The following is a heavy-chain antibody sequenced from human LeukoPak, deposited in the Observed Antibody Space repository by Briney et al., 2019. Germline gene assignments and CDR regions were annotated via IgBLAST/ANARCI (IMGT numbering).Heavy chain of an antibody. Sequence: ASVNVSCKAFGYTFTNYGINWARQAPGQGPEWMGWINTYNDDTKYAPKFQGRVTMTTDPSTSTAYMELRSLKPDDTAVYYCARDLTFGGVFFSWGQGTLVAVSS. D-gene: IGHD3-16*02. CDR3: ARDLTFGGVFFS. CDR2: INTYNDDT. CDR1: GYTFTNYG. V-gene: IGHV1-18*01. J-gene: IGHJ4*02.